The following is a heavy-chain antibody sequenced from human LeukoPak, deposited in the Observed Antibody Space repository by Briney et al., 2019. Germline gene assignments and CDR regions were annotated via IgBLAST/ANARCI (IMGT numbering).Heavy chain of an antibody. CDR2: VYYTGAT. V-gene: IGHV4-59*01. D-gene: IGHD5-18*01. CDR1: GGSIGDYY. Sequence: SETLSLTCTVSGGSIGDYYWSWVRQTPGKGLEWIGFVYYTGATNYNPSLKSRVTISLDTSKNQFSLNLNSVDAADTAVYFCARCGNRYGTGYQFDPWSQGTLVTVSS. J-gene: IGHJ5*02. CDR3: ARCGNRYGTGYQFDP.